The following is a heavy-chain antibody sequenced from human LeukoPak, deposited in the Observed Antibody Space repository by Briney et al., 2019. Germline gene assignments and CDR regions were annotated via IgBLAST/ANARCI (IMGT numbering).Heavy chain of an antibody. CDR1: EYTFTAYY. D-gene: IGHD1-26*01. V-gene: IGHV1-2*02. Sequence: WASVKVSCKASEYTFTAYYMRWVRQAPGQGLEWMGWINPNSGDTKYAQIFEGRVTMTRDTSISTAHMELSSLRSDDTAVYYCARDKRATTAFDYWGQGTLVTVSS. CDR3: ARDKRATTAFDY. J-gene: IGHJ4*02. CDR2: INPNSGDT.